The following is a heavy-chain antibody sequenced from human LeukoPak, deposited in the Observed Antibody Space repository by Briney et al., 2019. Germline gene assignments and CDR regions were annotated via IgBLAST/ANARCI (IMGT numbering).Heavy chain of an antibody. Sequence: GGSLRLSCAASGFTFSSYDMSWVRQAPGKGLEWVSAISGSGGSTYYADSVKGRFTISRDNSKNTLYLQMNSLRAEDTAVYYCAKTGSNRRNYYYYYMDVWGKGTTVTVSS. V-gene: IGHV3-23*01. CDR2: ISGSGGST. D-gene: IGHD4-11*01. CDR3: AKTGSNRRNYYYYYMDV. J-gene: IGHJ6*03. CDR1: GFTFSSYD.